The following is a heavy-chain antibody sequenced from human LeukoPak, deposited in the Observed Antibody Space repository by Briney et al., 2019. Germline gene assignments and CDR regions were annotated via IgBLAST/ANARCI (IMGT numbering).Heavy chain of an antibody. CDR1: GGTFSSYA. CDR2: IIPIFGTA. CDR3: ARDLDYGDYPYNFDY. J-gene: IGHJ4*02. D-gene: IGHD4-17*01. V-gene: IGHV1-69*13. Sequence: ASVKISCKASGGTFSSYAISWVRQAPGQGLEWMGGIIPIFGTANYAQKFQGRVTITADESTSTAYMELSSLRSEDTAVYYCARDLDYGDYPYNFDYWGQGTLVTVPS.